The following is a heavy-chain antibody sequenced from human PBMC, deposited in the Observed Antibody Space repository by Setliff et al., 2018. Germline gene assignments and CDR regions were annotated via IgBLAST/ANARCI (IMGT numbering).Heavy chain of an antibody. CDR3: ATFRGYTYGYDY. CDR1: GFTFKTYS. V-gene: IGHV1-18*01. CDR2: ISGYNSNT. D-gene: IGHD5-18*01. J-gene: IGHJ4*02. Sequence: GASVKVSCKASGFTFKTYSFSWIRQALGQGLEWVGWISGYNSNTIYAQNFQGRVTMTTDASTNTAYMELRSLGSDDTAVYYCATFRGYTYGYDYWGQGTLVTVSS.